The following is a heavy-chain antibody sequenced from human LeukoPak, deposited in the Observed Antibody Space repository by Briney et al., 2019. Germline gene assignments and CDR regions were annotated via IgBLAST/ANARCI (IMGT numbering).Heavy chain of an antibody. J-gene: IGHJ4*02. D-gene: IGHD2-15*01. V-gene: IGHV3-7*03. CDR1: RFTLSTYW. CDR3: ARDNGWSADF. CDR2: IKQDGSAK. Sequence: GGSLRLSCAASRFTLSTYWMSWVRQAPGKGLEWVANIKQDGSAKPYVDSVKGRFTISRDNAKNSLFLQMNSLRAEDTAVYYCARDNGWSADFWGQGTLVTVSS.